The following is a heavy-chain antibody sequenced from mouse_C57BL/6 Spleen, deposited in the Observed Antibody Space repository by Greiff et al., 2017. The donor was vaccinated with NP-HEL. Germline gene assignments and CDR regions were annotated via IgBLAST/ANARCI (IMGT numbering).Heavy chain of an antibody. CDR3: ARWDYENYFDY. D-gene: IGHD2-4*01. Sequence: QVQLKQSGAELVKPGASVKLSCKASGYTFTSYWMHWVKQRPGQGLEWIGMIHPNSGSTNYNEKFKSKATLTVDKSSSTAYMQLSSLTSEDSAVYYCARWDYENYFDYWGQGTTLTVSS. J-gene: IGHJ2*01. CDR1: GYTFTSYW. V-gene: IGHV1-64*01. CDR2: IHPNSGST.